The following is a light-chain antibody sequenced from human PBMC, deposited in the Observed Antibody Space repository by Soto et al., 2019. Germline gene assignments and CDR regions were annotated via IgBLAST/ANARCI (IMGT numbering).Light chain of an antibody. Sequence: NFMLTQPHSVSESPRKTVTISCTRSRGSIDSNYVQWYLQRPGSAPTIVIYDDNQRPSGVPDRFSGSIDSSSNSASLTISGLKTEDEAAYSCQSYDSSIPVVFGGGTKLTVL. CDR3: QSYDSSIPVV. CDR1: RGSIDSNY. V-gene: IGLV6-57*04. CDR2: DDN. J-gene: IGLJ2*01.